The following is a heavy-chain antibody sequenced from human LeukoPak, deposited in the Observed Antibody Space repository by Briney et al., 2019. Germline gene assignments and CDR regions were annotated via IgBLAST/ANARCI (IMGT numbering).Heavy chain of an antibody. CDR2: INAYNGDT. Sequence: ASAKVSCKASGYTFTNYGISWVRQAPGQGLEWMGWINAYNGDTKYAQKIQDRVTMTTDTSTSTAYMELRSLRSDDTAVYYCARGLFRVHGDAFDIWGQGTMVSVSS. CDR1: GYTFTNYG. V-gene: IGHV1-18*01. D-gene: IGHD3-10*01. J-gene: IGHJ3*02. CDR3: ARGLFRVHGDAFDI.